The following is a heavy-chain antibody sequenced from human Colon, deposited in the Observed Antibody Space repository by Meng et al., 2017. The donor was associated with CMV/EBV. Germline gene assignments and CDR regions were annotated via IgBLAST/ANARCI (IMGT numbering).Heavy chain of an antibody. J-gene: IGHJ5*02. Sequence: ASVKVSCKASGYTFTSYGISWVRQAPGQGLEWMGWISAYNGNTNYAQKLQGRVTMTTDTSTSTDYMELRSLRSDDTAVYYRARASTRLPNSTWFDHWGQGTLVTVSS. CDR2: ISAYNGNT. CDR3: ARASTRLPNSTWFDH. D-gene: IGHD5-18*01. V-gene: IGHV1-18*01. CDR1: GYTFTSYG.